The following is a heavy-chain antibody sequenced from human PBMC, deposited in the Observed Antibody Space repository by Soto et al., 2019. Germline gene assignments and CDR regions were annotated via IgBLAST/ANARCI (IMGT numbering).Heavy chain of an antibody. CDR3: ARGLGYSYGCFDY. J-gene: IGHJ4*02. CDR1: GYTFASYA. CDR2: INPSGGST. V-gene: IGHV1-46*01. Sequence: ASVKVSCKASGYTFASYAISWMRQAPGQGLEWMGIINPSGGSTSYAQKFQGRVTMTRDTSTSTVYMELSSLRSEDTAVYYCARGLGYSYGCFDYWGQGTLVTVSS. D-gene: IGHD5-18*01.